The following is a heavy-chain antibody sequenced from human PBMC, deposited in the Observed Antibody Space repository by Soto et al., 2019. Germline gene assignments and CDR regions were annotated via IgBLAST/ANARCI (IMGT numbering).Heavy chain of an antibody. D-gene: IGHD6-19*01. CDR2: ISSSSSYI. CDR3: ARVQQWLPPDYYYGMDV. CDR1: GFTFSSYS. J-gene: IGHJ6*02. Sequence: GGSLRLSCAASGFTFSSYSMNWVRQAPGKGLEWVSSISSSSSYIYYADSVKGRFTISRDNAKNSLYLQMNSLRAEDTAVYYCARVQQWLPPDYYYGMDVWGQGTTVTV. V-gene: IGHV3-21*01.